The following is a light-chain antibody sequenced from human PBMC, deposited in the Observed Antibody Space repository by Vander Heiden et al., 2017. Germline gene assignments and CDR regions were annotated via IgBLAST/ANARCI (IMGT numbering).Light chain of an antibody. CDR3: MQSRQAPST. V-gene: IGKV2-28*01. CDR1: PSLLHSNGYSE. Sequence: IVMTQSPLSLPVTPAELAFISSRSSPSLLHSNGYSELDWYLQKPVQSPQLLIYLGSNRVSGVPDRFNGSGTGTDFTLKVSSVEGGDVRVYYRMQSRQAPSTFGQGTLMVIK. J-gene: IGKJ5*01. CDR2: LGS.